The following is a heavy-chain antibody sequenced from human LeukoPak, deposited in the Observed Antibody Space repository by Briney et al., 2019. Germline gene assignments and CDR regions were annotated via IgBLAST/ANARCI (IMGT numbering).Heavy chain of an antibody. V-gene: IGHV1-18*01. CDR1: GYTFTSYG. Sequence: VASVKVSCKASGYTFTSYGISWVRQAPGQGLEWMGWISAYNGNTNYAQKLQGRVTMTTDTSTSTAYMELRSLRSDDTAVYYCARGPGGRSGYYPLEDYYYYYYMDVWGKGTTVTVSS. J-gene: IGHJ6*03. CDR2: ISAYNGNT. CDR3: ARGPGGRSGYYPLEDYYYYYYMDV. D-gene: IGHD3-22*01.